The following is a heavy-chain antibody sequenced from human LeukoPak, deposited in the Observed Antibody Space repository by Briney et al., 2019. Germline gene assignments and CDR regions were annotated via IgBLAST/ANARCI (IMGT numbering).Heavy chain of an antibody. CDR2: MNPNSGNT. D-gene: IGHD6-6*01. J-gene: IGHJ4*02. Sequence: ASVKVSCKASGYTFSTYDINWVRQASGQGLEWMGWMNPNSGNTGYAQEFQGRVTMTRSTSINTAYMELSSLKSDDTAVYYCARGLVGAAARLVYWGQGTLVTVSS. V-gene: IGHV1-8*01. CDR3: ARGLVGAAARLVY. CDR1: GYTFSTYD.